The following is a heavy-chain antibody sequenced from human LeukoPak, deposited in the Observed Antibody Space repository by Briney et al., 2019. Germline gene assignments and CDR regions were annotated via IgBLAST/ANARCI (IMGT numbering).Heavy chain of an antibody. J-gene: IGHJ4*02. CDR3: ARVAPPMYYYDSSGYLAFDY. CDR1: GGSIISYY. Sequence: PSETLSLTCTVSGGSIISYYWSWIRQPPGNGLEWIGYIYYTGTTSYNPSLKSRVTMSVDTSKKQFSLKLSSVTAADTAVYYCARVAPPMYYYDSSGYLAFDYWGQGTLVTVSS. D-gene: IGHD3-22*01. V-gene: IGHV4-59*01. CDR2: IYYTGTT.